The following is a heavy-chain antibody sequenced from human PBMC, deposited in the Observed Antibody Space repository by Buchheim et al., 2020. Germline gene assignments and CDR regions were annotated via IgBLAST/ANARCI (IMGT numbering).Heavy chain of an antibody. D-gene: IGHD1-26*01. J-gene: IGHJ4*02. CDR2: IYYSGST. Sequence: QVQLQESGPGLVKFSETLSLTCTVSDYSIDSASYWAWIRQPPGKGLQWVGTIYYSGSTYYNPSLKSRITVSFGTPNHPFSPKLSAVTAADTAVYFCARVLGATWATRAFDYWGQGTL. CDR1: DYSIDSASY. CDR3: ARVLGATWATRAFDY. V-gene: IGHV4-38-2*02.